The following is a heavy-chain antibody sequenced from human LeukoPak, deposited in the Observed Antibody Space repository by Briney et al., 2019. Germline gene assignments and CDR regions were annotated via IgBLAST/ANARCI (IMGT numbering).Heavy chain of an antibody. CDR2: INHSGST. D-gene: IGHD6-6*01. CDR3: AGGPSSSRDY. V-gene: IGHV4-34*01. Sequence: SETLSLTCAVYGGSFSDYYWSWIRQPPGKGLEWIGEINHSGSTNYNPSLKSRVTISVDTSKNQFSLKLSSVTAADTAVYYCAGGPSSSRDYWGQGTLVTVSS. J-gene: IGHJ4*02. CDR1: GGSFSDYY.